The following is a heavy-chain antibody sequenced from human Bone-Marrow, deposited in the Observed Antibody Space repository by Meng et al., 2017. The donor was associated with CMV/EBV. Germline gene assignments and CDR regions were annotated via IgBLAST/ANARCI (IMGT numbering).Heavy chain of an antibody. CDR2: INPNSGGT. D-gene: IGHD1-14*01. CDR1: RNTFTSYY. J-gene: IGHJ6*02. V-gene: IGHV1-2*02. Sequence: ASVKVSCKTSRNTFTSYYIHWVRQAPGQGLEWMGWINPNSGGTNYAQKFQGRVTMTRDTSISTAYMELSRLRSDDTAVYYCAGMRMPGPYYYYGMDVWGQGTTVTVSS. CDR3: AGMRMPGPYYYYGMDV.